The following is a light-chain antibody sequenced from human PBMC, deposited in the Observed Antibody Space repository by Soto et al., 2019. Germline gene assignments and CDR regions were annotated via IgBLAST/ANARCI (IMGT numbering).Light chain of an antibody. V-gene: IGLV1-51*02. Sequence: QSVLTQPPSVSAAPGQKVTISCSGSSSNIGKSHVSWYQQLPGTAPKLLIYETNKRPSGIPDRFSGSKSGTSATLGIAGLQTGDEADYYCGTWDSSLTAVLFGGGTKLTVL. CDR1: SSNIGKSH. CDR3: GTWDSSLTAVL. CDR2: ETN. J-gene: IGLJ2*01.